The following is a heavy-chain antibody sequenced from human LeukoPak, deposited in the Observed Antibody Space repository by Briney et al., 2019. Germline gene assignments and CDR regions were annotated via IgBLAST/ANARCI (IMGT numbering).Heavy chain of an antibody. Sequence: SETLSLTCAVYGGSFSGYYWSWIRQPPGKGLEWIGEINHSGSTNYNPSLKSRVTISVDTSKNQFSLKLSSVTAADTAVYYCARPKRDDIGNSFYYYGMDVWGQGTTVTVSS. J-gene: IGHJ6*02. CDR3: ARPKRDDIGNSFYYYGMDV. CDR2: INHSGST. V-gene: IGHV4-34*01. CDR1: GGSFSGYY. D-gene: IGHD4-23*01.